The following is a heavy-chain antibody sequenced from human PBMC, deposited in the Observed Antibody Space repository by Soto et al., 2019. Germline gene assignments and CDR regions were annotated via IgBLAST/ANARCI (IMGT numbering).Heavy chain of an antibody. D-gene: IGHD3-3*01. CDR1: GGTFSSYA. CDR2: IIPIFGTA. J-gene: IGHJ4*02. V-gene: IGHV1-69*01. CDR3: ARVHAPSGYDFWSGYYGSYFDY. Sequence: QVQLVQSGAEVKKPGSSVKVSCKASGGTFSSYAISWVRQAPGQGLEWMGGIIPIFGTANYAEKFQGRVTNTEDESTSTAYMELSSLRSEDTAVYYCARVHAPSGYDFWSGYYGSYFDYGGQGNLVTVSS.